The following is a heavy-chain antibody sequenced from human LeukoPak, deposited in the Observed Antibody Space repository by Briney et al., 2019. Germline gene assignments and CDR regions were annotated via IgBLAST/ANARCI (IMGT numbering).Heavy chain of an antibody. V-gene: IGHV3-23*01. CDR1: GFTFVSYA. J-gene: IGHJ4*02. Sequence: PGGSLRLSCAASGFTFVSYAMTWVRQAPGKGLEWVSAINGGGDTTYYADSVKGRFTIPRDKSKNTMYLQMNSLRAEDTALYYCAKALDTYGYMRFDFWGQGTLVTVSS. D-gene: IGHD5-18*01. CDR3: AKALDTYGYMRFDF. CDR2: INGGGDTT.